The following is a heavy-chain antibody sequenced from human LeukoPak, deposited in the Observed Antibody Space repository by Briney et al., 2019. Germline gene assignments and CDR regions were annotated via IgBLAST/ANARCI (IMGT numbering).Heavy chain of an antibody. CDR1: GGSISNYY. CDR2: IYTSGST. CDR3: ARESGYYYDTSGYTFDY. V-gene: IGHV4-4*07. J-gene: IGHJ4*02. Sequence: SETLSLTCTVSGGSISNYYWSWIRRSAGKGLEWLGRIYTSGSTNYNPSLKSRVSMSVDTSKNQFSLRLRSVTAADTAVYYCARESGYYYDTSGYTFDYWGQGILVTVSS. D-gene: IGHD3-22*01.